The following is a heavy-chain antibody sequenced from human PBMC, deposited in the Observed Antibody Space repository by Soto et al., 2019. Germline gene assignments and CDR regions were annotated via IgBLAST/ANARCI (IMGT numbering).Heavy chain of an antibody. CDR2: IYYSGST. V-gene: IGHV4-39*01. J-gene: IGHJ4*02. Sequence: PSETLSLTCTVSGGSISSSSYYWGWIRQPPGKGLEWIGSIYYSGSTYYNPSLKSRVTISVDTSKNQFSLKLSSMTAADTAVYYCARLRRDGYNWDYWGQGTLVTVSS. CDR3: ARLRRDGYNWDY. CDR1: GGSISSSSYY. D-gene: IGHD5-12*01.